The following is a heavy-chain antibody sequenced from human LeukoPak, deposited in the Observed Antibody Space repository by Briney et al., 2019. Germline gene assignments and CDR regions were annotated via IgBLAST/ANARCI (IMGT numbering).Heavy chain of an antibody. CDR1: GFTFSSYA. Sequence: GGSLRLSCAASGFTFSSYAMSWVRQAPGKRLEWVSAISGSGGSTYYADSVKGRFTISRDNSKNTLYLQMNSLRAEDTAVYYCAKAPYSSSSGPRYYYYGMDVWGQGTTVTVSS. CDR3: AKAPYSSSSGPRYYYYGMDV. V-gene: IGHV3-23*01. CDR2: ISGSGGST. J-gene: IGHJ6*02. D-gene: IGHD6-6*01.